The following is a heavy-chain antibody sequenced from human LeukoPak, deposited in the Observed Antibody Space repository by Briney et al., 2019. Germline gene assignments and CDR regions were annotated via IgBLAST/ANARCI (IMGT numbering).Heavy chain of an antibody. CDR3: ARTIFGVVIGWFDP. V-gene: IGHV1-2*02. D-gene: IGHD3-3*01. CDR2: INPNSSGT. J-gene: IGHJ5*02. CDR1: GYTFTGYY. Sequence: ASVKVSCKASGYTFTGYYMHWVRQAPGQGLEWMEWINPNSSGTNYTQKFQITITMTRDTSISTAYMELSRLRSDDTAVYYCARTIFGVVIGWFDPWGQGTLVTVSS.